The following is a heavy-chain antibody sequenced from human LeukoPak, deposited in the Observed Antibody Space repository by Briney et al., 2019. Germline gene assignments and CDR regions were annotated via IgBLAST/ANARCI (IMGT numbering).Heavy chain of an antibody. Sequence: GGTLRLFCAACGLTFSSYGMHWVRQAPGKGLEWVACIRYDRSNKYYAVSVKGRFTISRDNSKNTMYLQMNSLRAEDTAVYYCATKYCSSTSCYRSGFGYWGQGTLVTVSS. CDR3: ATKYCSSTSCYRSGFGY. CDR1: GLTFSSYG. CDR2: IRYDRSNK. J-gene: IGHJ4*02. D-gene: IGHD2-2*01. V-gene: IGHV3-30*02.